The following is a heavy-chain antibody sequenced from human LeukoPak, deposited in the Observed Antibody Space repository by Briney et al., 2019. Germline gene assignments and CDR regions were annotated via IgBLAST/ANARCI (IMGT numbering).Heavy chain of an antibody. V-gene: IGHV1-8*01. CDR2: MNPNSGNT. D-gene: IGHD5-18*01. J-gene: IGHJ6*03. CDR3: ARFQTPYSYAFIYYYYYYMDV. Sequence: ASVKVSCKASGYTLTSYDINWVRQATGQGLEWMGWMNPNSGNTGYAQKFQGRVTMTRNTSISTAYMELSSLRSEDTAVYYCARFQTPYSYAFIYYYYYYMDVRGKGTTVTVSS. CDR1: GYTLTSYD.